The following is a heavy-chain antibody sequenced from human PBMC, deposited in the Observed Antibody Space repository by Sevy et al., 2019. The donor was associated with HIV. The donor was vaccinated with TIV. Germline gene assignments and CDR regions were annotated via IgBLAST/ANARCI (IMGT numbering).Heavy chain of an antibody. V-gene: IGHV3-23*01. D-gene: IGHD1-26*01. CDR2: SSGSGGST. Sequence: GGSLRLSCAASGFTFSSYAMSWVRQAPGKGLEWVSASSGSGGSTYYADSVKGRFTISRDNSKNTLYLQMNSLRAEDTAIYYCAKYGSYSERKYNWFDPWGQGTLVTVSS. CDR1: GFTFSSYA. J-gene: IGHJ5*02. CDR3: AKYGSYSERKYNWFDP.